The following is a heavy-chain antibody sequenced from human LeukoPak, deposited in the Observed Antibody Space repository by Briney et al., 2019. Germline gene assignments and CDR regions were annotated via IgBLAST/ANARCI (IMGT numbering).Heavy chain of an antibody. CDR1: GYTFTGYY. CDR2: IKQDGSDN. CDR3: AKGAPNWDFDY. Sequence: GASVKVSCKASGYTFTGYYMHWVRQAPGKGLEWVASIKQDGSDNSYVDSVRGRFTIFRDNSRNSVFLQMNSLRVEDTAVYYCAKGAPNWDFDYWGQGTLVTVSS. V-gene: IGHV3-7*01. D-gene: IGHD1-1*01. J-gene: IGHJ4*02.